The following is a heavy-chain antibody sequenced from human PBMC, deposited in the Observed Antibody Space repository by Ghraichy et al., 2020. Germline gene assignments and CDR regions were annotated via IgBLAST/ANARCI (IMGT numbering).Heavy chain of an antibody. CDR3: ARGLPEREHRTNWFDP. V-gene: IGHV4-34*01. D-gene: IGHD1-14*01. CDR1: GGSFSGYY. CDR2: INHSGST. Sequence: SETLSLTCAVYGGSFSGYYWSWIRQPPGKGLEWIGEINHSGSTNYNPSLKSRVTISVDTSKNQFSLKLSSVTAADTAVYYCARGLPEREHRTNWFDPWGQGTLVTVSS. J-gene: IGHJ5*02.